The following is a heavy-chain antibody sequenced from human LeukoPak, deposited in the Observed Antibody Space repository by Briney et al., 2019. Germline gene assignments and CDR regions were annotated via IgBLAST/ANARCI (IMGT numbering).Heavy chain of an antibody. Sequence: PGGSLRLSCAASGLTFSSYEMNWVRQAPGKGLEWVSYISSTSGSTIYYADSVEGRFTISRDNAKNSLYLQMNSLRAEDTAVYYCCSSTSCLLDYWGQGTLVTVSS. J-gene: IGHJ4*02. CDR2: ISSTSGSTI. V-gene: IGHV3-48*03. CDR3: CSSTSCLLDY. D-gene: IGHD2-2*01. CDR1: GLTFSSYE.